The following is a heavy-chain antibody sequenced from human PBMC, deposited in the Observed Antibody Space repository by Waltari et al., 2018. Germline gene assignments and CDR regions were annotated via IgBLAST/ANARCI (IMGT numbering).Heavy chain of an antibody. Sequence: QVQLQESGPGLVKPSETLSLTCTVSGGSISSYYWSWIRQPPGKGLEWIGYIYYSGSTTYHPPLKSRVTISVDTSKNQFSLKLSSVTAADTAVYYCARRGPPYPSYYYYMDVWGKGTTVTISS. CDR3: ARRGPPYPSYYYYMDV. CDR1: GGSISSYY. V-gene: IGHV4-59*08. CDR2: IYYSGST. J-gene: IGHJ6*03.